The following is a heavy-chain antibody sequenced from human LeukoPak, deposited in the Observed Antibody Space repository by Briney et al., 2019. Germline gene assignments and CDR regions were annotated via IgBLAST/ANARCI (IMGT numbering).Heavy chain of an antibody. CDR2: INWNGGST. CDR1: GFTFDDYG. CDR3: ARELYYYDSSGLDI. V-gene: IGHV3-20*04. Sequence: SGGSLRLSCAASGFTFDDYGMSWVRQAPGKGLEWVSGINWNGGSTGYADSVKGRFTISRDNAKNSLYLQMNSLRAEDTALYYCARELYYYDSSGLDIWGQGTMVTVSS. D-gene: IGHD3-22*01. J-gene: IGHJ3*02.